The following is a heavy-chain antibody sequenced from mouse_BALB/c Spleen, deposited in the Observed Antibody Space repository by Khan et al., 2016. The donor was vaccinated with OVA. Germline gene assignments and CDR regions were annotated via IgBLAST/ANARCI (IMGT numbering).Heavy chain of an antibody. CDR1: GYTFTNYW. CDR3: ARGYCGNYEFAY. V-gene: IGHV1S132*01. D-gene: IGHD2-1*01. J-gene: IGHJ3*01. CDR2: IFPGTGTT. Sequence: VQLQESEAELVKPGASVKLSCKTSGYTFTNYWIQWIKQRPGQGLEWIGEIFPGTGTTYYNENFKGKATLTIDTSSTTAYMQLSSLTSEDSAVYFCARGYCGNYEFAYWGQGTLVTVSA.